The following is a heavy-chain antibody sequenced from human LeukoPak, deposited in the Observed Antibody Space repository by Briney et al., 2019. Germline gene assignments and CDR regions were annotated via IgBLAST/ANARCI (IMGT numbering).Heavy chain of an antibody. V-gene: IGHV4-39*01. CDR1: GGSINSPSYF. J-gene: IGHJ4*02. Sequence: SETLSLTCTVSGGSINSPSYFWAWIRQPPGKGLEWIGHIYYDGITHYNPSLKRRVSMSVDTSGNQFSLKLSSVTAADTAVYFCARHFYGGRYEPNFDYWGQGTRVTVSS. CDR3: ARHFYGGRYEPNFDY. CDR2: IYYDGIT. D-gene: IGHD6-19*01.